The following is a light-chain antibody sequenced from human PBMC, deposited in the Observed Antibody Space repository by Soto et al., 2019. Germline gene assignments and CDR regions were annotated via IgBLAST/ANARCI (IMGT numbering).Light chain of an antibody. J-gene: IGLJ1*01. CDR2: EVT. CDR3: SSYAGSGILYV. CDR1: SSDIGAYDY. Sequence: QSALTQPPSASGSPGQSVTISCTGTSSDIGAYDYVSWYQQHPGKAPKLIIYEVTKRPSGVPDRFSASKSGNTASLTASGLQAEDEADYYCSSYAGSGILYVFGAGTKVTVL. V-gene: IGLV2-8*01.